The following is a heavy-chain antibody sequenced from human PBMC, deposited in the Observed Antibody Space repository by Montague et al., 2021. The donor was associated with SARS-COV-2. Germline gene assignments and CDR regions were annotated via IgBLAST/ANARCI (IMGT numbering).Heavy chain of an antibody. D-gene: IGHD3-10*01. J-gene: IGHJ4*02. CDR1: GFTFSSYG. V-gene: IGHV3-33*06. CDR3: AKESGIGELGTTFDY. CDR2: IWYDGSNK. Sequence: SLRLSCAASGFTFSSYGMHWVRQAPGKGLEWVAVIWYDGSNKYYADSVKGRFTISRDNSKNTLYLQMNSLRAEDTAVYYCAKESGIGELGTTFDYWGQGTLVTVSS.